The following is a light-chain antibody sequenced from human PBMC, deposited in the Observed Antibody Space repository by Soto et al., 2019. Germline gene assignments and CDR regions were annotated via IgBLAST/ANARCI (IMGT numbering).Light chain of an antibody. Sequence: DIQMTQSPSTLSASGGDRVTITCRASQGISNYLAWFQQKPGKVPKRLIYGASSLQGGVPSRFSGSGSGTEFTLTISSLQAEDVAVYYCYQYFSTPLTFGGGTKVDIK. J-gene: IGKJ4*01. V-gene: IGKV1-17*03. CDR3: YQYFSTPLT. CDR2: GAS. CDR1: QGISNY.